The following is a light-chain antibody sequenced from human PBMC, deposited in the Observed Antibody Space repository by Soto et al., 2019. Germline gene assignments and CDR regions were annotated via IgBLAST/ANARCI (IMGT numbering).Light chain of an antibody. V-gene: IGKV4-1*01. CDR1: QSVFFNSNNKNY. CDR3: QPYYNMPPT. J-gene: IGKJ1*01. Sequence: DIVMTQSPDSLAVSLGERATINCKSSQSVFFNSNNKNYLAWYQQKPCQPPKLLIYWASTLQSGVPDRFSVSGSGTDFTLAISGLLAEDVAVYYCQPYYNMPPTLGQGTKVEI. CDR2: WAS.